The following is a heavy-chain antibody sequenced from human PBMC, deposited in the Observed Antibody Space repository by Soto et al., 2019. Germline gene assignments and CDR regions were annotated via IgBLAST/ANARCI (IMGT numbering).Heavy chain of an antibody. Sequence: GGSLRLSCAASGFTFSSYAMSWVRQAPGKGLEWVSAISGSGGSTYYADSVKGRFTISRDNSKNTLYLQMNSLRAEDTAVYYCAKDRTYYYDSISSNYGMDVWGQGTTVTVSS. CDR1: GFTFSSYA. D-gene: IGHD3-22*01. J-gene: IGHJ6*02. CDR3: AKDRTYYYDSISSNYGMDV. V-gene: IGHV3-23*01. CDR2: ISGSGGST.